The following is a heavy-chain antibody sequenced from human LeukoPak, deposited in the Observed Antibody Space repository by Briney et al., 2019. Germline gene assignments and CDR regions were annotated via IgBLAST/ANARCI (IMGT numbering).Heavy chain of an antibody. CDR1: GGSISSYY. D-gene: IGHD3-22*01. CDR2: IYTSGST. Sequence: SETLSLTCTVSGGSISSYYWSWIRQPAGKGLEWIGRIYTSGSTNYNPSLKSRVTMSVDTSKNQFSLKLSSVTAADTAVYYCAREYYYDSSGYYSHYYYYMDVWGKGTTVTISS. J-gene: IGHJ6*03. CDR3: AREYYYDSSGYYSHYYYYMDV. V-gene: IGHV4-4*07.